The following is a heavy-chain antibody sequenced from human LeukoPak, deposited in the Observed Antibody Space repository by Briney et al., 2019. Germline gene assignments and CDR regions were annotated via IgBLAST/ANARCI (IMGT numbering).Heavy chain of an antibody. CDR3: AKAASIATTAWFDP. V-gene: IGHV3-23*01. CDR2: ISGDGDST. D-gene: IGHD6-13*01. Sequence: PGGSLRLSCAASGFTFSSYAMSWVRQAPGKGLEWVSAISGDGDSTFYADSVKGRFTISRDNSKNTLYLQMNSLRAEDTAVYYCAKAASIATTAWFDPWGQGTLVTVSS. J-gene: IGHJ5*02. CDR1: GFTFSSYA.